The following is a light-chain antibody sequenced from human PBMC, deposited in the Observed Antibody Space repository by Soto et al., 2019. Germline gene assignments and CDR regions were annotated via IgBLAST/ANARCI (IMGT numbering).Light chain of an antibody. CDR2: SNN. Sequence: QSVLTQPPSASGTPGQRVTISCSGSSSNIGSNTVNWYQQLPGTAPKLLIYSNNQRPSGVPDRFSGSKSGTSAALAISGLQSEDEDDYYCAAWYDSLNGQVFGTGTKLTVL. CDR1: SSNIGSNT. J-gene: IGLJ1*01. V-gene: IGLV1-44*01. CDR3: AAWYDSLNGQV.